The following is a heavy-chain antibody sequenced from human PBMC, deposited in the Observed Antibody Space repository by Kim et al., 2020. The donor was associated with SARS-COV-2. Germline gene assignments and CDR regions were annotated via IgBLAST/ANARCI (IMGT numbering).Heavy chain of an antibody. J-gene: IGHJ4*02. CDR1: GFTFGDYA. V-gene: IGHV3-9*01. CDR2: IRCNSGSI. D-gene: IGHD5-18*01. CDR3: AKDTPRHEYSYGPDQVSGLDY. Sequence: GGSLRLSCAASGFTFGDYAMHWVRQAPGKGLEWVSGIRCNSGSIGYADSVKGRFTISRDNAKNSLYLQMNSLRAEDTALYYCAKDTPRHEYSYGPDQVSGLDYWGQGTLVTVSS.